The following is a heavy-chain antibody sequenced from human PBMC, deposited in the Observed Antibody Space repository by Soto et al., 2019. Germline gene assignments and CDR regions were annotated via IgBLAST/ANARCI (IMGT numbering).Heavy chain of an antibody. V-gene: IGHV4-39*01. CDR3: ARLSWYYESSGYNRYWYFDL. CDR2: IYYSGST. Sequence: QLQLQESGPGLVKPSETLSLTCTVSGGSISSSSYYWGWIRQPPGKGLEWIGSIYYSGSTYYNPSLKSRVTISVDTSKNQFSLKLSSVTAADTAVYYWARLSWYYESSGYNRYWYFDLWGRGTLVTVSS. D-gene: IGHD3-22*01. CDR1: GGSISSSSYY. J-gene: IGHJ2*01.